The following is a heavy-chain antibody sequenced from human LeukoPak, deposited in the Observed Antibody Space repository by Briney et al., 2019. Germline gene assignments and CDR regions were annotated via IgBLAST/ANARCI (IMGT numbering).Heavy chain of an antibody. CDR1: GFIIGSYW. Sequence: QPGGSLRLSCVASGFIIGSYWMSWVRQAPAKGLEGVANIRQDGSEKYYVDSVKGRLTISRDNAKNSLYLQMNPSPAADTAIYYCARAGYYGDAAFDLWGQGTRVTVSS. CDR3: ARAGYYGDAAFDL. J-gene: IGHJ3*01. V-gene: IGHV3-7*01. D-gene: IGHD2/OR15-2a*01. CDR2: IRQDGSEK.